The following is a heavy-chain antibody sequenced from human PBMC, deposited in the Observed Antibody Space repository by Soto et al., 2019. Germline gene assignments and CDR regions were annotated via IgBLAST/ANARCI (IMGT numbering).Heavy chain of an antibody. CDR2: IYHSGAT. V-gene: IGHV4-30-2*01. CDR3: ARFSIHGTPLYYFEN. CDR1: VVSISSGGYS. Sequence: PSETLSLTCAFSVVSISSGGYSCSWIRQPPTKGLEWIGYIYHSGATYYNPSLESRVTVSVDSSKNQFSLKLTSVTAADTALYYCARFSIHGTPLYYFENWGRRTLVTVSS. J-gene: IGHJ4*02.